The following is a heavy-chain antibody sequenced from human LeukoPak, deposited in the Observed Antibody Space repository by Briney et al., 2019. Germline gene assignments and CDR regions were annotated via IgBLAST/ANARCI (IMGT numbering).Heavy chain of an antibody. CDR2: ISGSGGST. Sequence: GGSLRLSCTASGFTFGDYAMSWFRQAPGKGLEWVSAISGSGGSTYYADSVKGRFTISRDNSKNTLYLQMNSLRAEDTAVYYCANKPYCGGDCYSDYWGQGTLVTVSS. V-gene: IGHV3-23*01. CDR1: GFTFGDYA. D-gene: IGHD2-21*02. CDR3: ANKPYCGGDCYSDY. J-gene: IGHJ4*02.